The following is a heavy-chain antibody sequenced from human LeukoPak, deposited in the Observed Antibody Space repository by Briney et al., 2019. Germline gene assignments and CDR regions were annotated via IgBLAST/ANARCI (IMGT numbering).Heavy chain of an antibody. V-gene: IGHV3-74*01. J-gene: IGHJ4*02. CDR3: ARGGDTVDY. CDR2: INSDGSST. D-gene: IGHD3-16*01. Sequence: PWGSLRLSCAASGFTFSTYWMHWVRQAPGKGLVWVSRINSDGSSTTYADSVKGRFTISRDNARTTLYLQMNSLRAEDTAVYFCARGGDTVDYWGQGTLVTVSS. CDR1: GFTFSTYW.